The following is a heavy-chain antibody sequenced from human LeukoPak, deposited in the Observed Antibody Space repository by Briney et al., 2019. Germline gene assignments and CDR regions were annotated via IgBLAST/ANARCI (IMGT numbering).Heavy chain of an antibody. CDR1: GGSISSYY. CDR3: AREKDEAELDY. Sequence: SETLSLTCTVSGGSISSYYWSWIRQPPGKGLEWIGYIYYNGSTNYNPSLKSRVTISVDTSKNQFSLKLSSVTAADTAVYYCAREKDEAELDYWGQGTLVTVSS. CDR2: IYYNGST. D-gene: IGHD1-7*01. V-gene: IGHV4-59*01. J-gene: IGHJ4*02.